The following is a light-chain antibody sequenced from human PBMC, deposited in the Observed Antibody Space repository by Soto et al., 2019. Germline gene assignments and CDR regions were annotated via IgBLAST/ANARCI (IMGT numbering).Light chain of an antibody. J-gene: IGKJ5*01. Sequence: EIVLTQSPATLSLSQGERSILXXRASQSVSTFLAWFQQKPGQPPRLLXYNASNRTTGIPARFSGSGSGTDFTLTISSLEPEDFAVYYCQQRGDWPPITFGQGTRLEIK. CDR3: QQRGDWPPIT. CDR1: QSVSTF. CDR2: NAS. V-gene: IGKV3-11*01.